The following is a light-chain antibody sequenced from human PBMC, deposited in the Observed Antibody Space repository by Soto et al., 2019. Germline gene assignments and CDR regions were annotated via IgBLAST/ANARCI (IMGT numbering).Light chain of an antibody. CDR3: LRRCSYPLT. Sequence: DIQMTQSPSSVSASVGDRVTITCRASQGVKTDIGWYQQKPGKAPKSMIYAASGLQSGVPSRVSGSGSGKELTHTISSVQPEDFASYYCLRRCSYPLTFGGGTGVEI. CDR1: QGVKTD. V-gene: IGKV1-17*01. CDR2: AAS. J-gene: IGKJ4*01.